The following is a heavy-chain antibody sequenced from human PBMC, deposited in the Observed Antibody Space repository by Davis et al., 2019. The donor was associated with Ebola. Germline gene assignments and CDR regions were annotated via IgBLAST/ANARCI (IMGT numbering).Heavy chain of an antibody. J-gene: IGHJ4*02. D-gene: IGHD7-27*01. V-gene: IGHV3-74*03. CDR2: VSREGNST. CDR3: TSLTDPFDF. CDR1: GLTFSKYS. Sequence: GESLKISCVVSGLTFSKYSMHWVRQASGKGLVWVSRVSREGNSTAYADSVKGRFTISRDNAKNTLYLQMNSLRVEDTALYYCTSLTDPFDFWGRGTLVTVSS.